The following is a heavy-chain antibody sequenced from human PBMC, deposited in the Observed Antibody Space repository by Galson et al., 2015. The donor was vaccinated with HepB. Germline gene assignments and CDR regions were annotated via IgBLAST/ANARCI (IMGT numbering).Heavy chain of an antibody. CDR1: GFTFSAYA. V-gene: IGHV3-23*01. J-gene: IGHJ4*02. Sequence: SLRLSCAASGFTFSAYAMTWVRQAPGKGLEWVSTISGSGDTTFYADSVKGRFTISRDNSKNTLYLQMNSLRAEDTAVYYCAKPILTYYYDSSGYLDRSGFDYWGQGTLVTVSS. D-gene: IGHD3-22*01. CDR3: AKPILTYYYDSSGYLDRSGFDY. CDR2: ISGSGDTT.